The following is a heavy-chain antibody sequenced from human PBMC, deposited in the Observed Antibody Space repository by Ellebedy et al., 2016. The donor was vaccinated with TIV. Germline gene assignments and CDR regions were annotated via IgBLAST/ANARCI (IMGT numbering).Heavy chain of an antibody. D-gene: IGHD1-26*01. CDR2: MNPDSGNA. J-gene: IGHJ4*02. CDR1: GYTFTNYD. Sequence: AAPVKVSCKASGYTFTNYDITWVRQATGQGLEWMGWMNPDSGNAGYAQKFQGRVTMTRNTSISTAYMELSSLRSEDTAVYYCARGRRGARGDYWGQGTLVIVSS. V-gene: IGHV1-8*01. CDR3: ARGRRGARGDY.